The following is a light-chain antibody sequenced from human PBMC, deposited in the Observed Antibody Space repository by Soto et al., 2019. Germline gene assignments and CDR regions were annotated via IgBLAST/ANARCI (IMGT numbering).Light chain of an antibody. CDR1: QSVSSY. CDR2: DAS. CDR3: HQRSNWPPPLT. Sequence: DIVLTQSPATLSLSPGERATLSCRASQSVSSYLAWYQQKPGQAPRLLIYDASNRATGIPARFSGSGSGTDFTLTISSLEPEDFAVYYCHQRSNWPPPLTFGGGTKVEIK. V-gene: IGKV3-11*01. J-gene: IGKJ4*01.